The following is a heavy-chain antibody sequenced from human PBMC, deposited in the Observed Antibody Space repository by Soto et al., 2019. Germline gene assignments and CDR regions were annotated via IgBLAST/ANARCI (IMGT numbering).Heavy chain of an antibody. CDR2: IYYSGST. J-gene: IGHJ4*02. CDR1: GGSISSSSYY. V-gene: IGHV4-39*01. CDR3: ASESQFWSIAARPFDY. Sequence: ASETLSLTCTVSGGSISSSSYYWGWIRQPPGKGLEWIGSIYYSGSTYYNPSLKSRVTISVDTSKNQFSLKLSSVTAADTAVYYCASESQFWSIAARPFDYWGQGTLVTVSS. D-gene: IGHD6-6*01.